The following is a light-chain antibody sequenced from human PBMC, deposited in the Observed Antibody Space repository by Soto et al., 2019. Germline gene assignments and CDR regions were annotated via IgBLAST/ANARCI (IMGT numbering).Light chain of an antibody. CDR1: SSDVGGYNY. CDR3: SSYTSSSSYV. Sequence: QSALTQPASVSGSPGQSITISCTGTSSDVGGYNYVSWYQQHPGKAPKLMIYDVSNRPSGVSNRFSGSKSGNTASLTISGLQAEDEADYYCSSYTSSSSYVFGTGNKVTVL. J-gene: IGLJ1*01. V-gene: IGLV2-14*01. CDR2: DVS.